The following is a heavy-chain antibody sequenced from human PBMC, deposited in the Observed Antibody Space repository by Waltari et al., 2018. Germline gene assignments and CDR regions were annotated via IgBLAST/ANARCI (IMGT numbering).Heavy chain of an antibody. J-gene: IGHJ5*01. D-gene: IGHD1-1*01. CDR2: IHNGGGTT. V-gene: IGHV3-23*04. CDR1: GFAFSDYT. CDR3: AKDSGKGGDDS. Sequence: EVQLVESGGGWVHPGGSLRLSWAGSGFAFSDYTRHWVRQAPGKGLEWVSAIHNGGGTTSYADSVKGRFTISRDNSKNTLYLQMNSLRADDTAMYFCAKDSGKGGDDSWGQGTLVTVSS.